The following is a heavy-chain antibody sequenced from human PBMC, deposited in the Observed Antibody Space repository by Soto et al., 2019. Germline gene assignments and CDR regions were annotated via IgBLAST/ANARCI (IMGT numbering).Heavy chain of an antibody. CDR1: GLTFRSFA. CDR3: AKHKGLRLESYCYDY. D-gene: IGHD3-16*01. V-gene: IGHV3-23*01. Sequence: QVSESGGGLGQPGGSLRLSCTVSGLTFRSFAMSWVRQAPGKGLEWVSTISGSGAGTYYADSVKGRFTISRDNSKNTRYRQINSLRAEDRDVYYCAKHKGLRLESYCYDYWGQGTRVNVSS. J-gene: IGHJ4*02. CDR2: ISGSGAGT.